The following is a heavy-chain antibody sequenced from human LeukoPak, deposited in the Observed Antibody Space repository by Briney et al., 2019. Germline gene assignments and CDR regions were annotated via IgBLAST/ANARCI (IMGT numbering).Heavy chain of an antibody. CDR2: SHYSGST. CDR1: GGSISSSSYY. Sequence: PSETLSLTCSVSGGSISSSSYYWGWIRQPPGKGLEWIGSSHYSGSTYYNPSLRSRVTISVDTSNNQFSLKLSSVTAADTAVYCCARGSDERSNRKYYYGMDVWGQGTTVTVSS. J-gene: IGHJ6*02. CDR3: ARGSDERSNRKYYYGMDV. V-gene: IGHV4-39*01. D-gene: IGHD1-1*01.